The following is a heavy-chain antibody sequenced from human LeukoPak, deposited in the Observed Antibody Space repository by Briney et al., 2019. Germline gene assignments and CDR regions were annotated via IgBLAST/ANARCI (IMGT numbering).Heavy chain of an antibody. D-gene: IGHD3-9*01. Sequence: GASVKVSCKASGYTFTSYYMHWVRQAPGQGLEWMGIINPSGGSTSYAQKFQGRVTMTRDTSTSTVYMELSSLRSEDTAVYYCARGAGGSTLLRYFDWSSRILDYWGQGTLVTVSS. V-gene: IGHV1-46*01. CDR3: ARGAGGSTLLRYFDWSSRILDY. CDR2: INPSGGST. J-gene: IGHJ4*02. CDR1: GYTFTSYY.